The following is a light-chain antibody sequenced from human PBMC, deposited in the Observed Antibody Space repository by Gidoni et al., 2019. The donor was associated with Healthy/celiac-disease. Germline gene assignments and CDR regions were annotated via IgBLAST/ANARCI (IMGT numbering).Light chain of an antibody. CDR3: SSYAGSSPYV. J-gene: IGLJ1*01. V-gene: IGLV2-23*01. Sequence: QSALTQPASVSGSPGQSITISCTGTSSDVGSYNLVSWYQQHPGKAPKLMIYEGSKRPSGVSNRFSGSKSGNTASLTISGLQAEDEADYYCSSYAGSSPYVFGTGTKVT. CDR1: SSDVGSYNL. CDR2: EGS.